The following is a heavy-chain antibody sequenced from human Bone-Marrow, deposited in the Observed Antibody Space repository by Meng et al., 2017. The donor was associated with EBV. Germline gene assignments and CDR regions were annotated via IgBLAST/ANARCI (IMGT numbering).Heavy chain of an antibody. J-gene: IGHJ4*02. CDR3: SRDYYCYHYFDS. CDR2: IFHSGSS. V-gene: IGHV4-4*02. D-gene: IGHD3-16*02. CDR1: GVSIGSGHW. Sequence: QVQLPESGPGLVKPSGNLSLTCADSGVSIGSGHWWSWCRQPPEKGLEWFGNIFHSGSSSYNPSLKSRVTISVDKSKKQFSLTVSSVTAADTALSFCSRDYYCYHYFDSWGRGTLVTVSS.